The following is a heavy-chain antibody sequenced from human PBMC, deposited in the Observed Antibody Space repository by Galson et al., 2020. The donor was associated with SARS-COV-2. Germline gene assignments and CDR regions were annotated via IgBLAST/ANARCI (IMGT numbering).Heavy chain of an antibody. CDR2: MNSNSGNT. D-gene: IGHD6-19*01. V-gene: IGHV1-8*02. CDR1: GYRFNSND. CDR3: ARGRQWQIQWSDY. J-gene: IGHJ4*02. Sequence: ASVKVSCKASGYRFNSNDIRWVRQATGQGREWMGWMNSNSGNTGYAQKFQGRVPMTRNTSISTAYMELSSLTSEDTAVYYCARGRQWQIQWSDYWGQGTLVTVSS.